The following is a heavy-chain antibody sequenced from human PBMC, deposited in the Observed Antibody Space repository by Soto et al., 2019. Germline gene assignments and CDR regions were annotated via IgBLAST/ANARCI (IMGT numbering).Heavy chain of an antibody. CDR2: IWYDGSNK. CDR3: ARDWGSEYYFDY. CDR1: GFTFSSYG. Sequence: QVQLVESGGGVVQPGRSLRLSCAASGFTFSSYGMHWVRQAPGKGLEWVAVIWYDGSNKYYADSVKGRFTISRDNSKNTLYLQMNSLRAEDTAVYYCARDWGSEYYFDYWGQGTLVTVSS. D-gene: IGHD3-10*01. V-gene: IGHV3-33*01. J-gene: IGHJ4*02.